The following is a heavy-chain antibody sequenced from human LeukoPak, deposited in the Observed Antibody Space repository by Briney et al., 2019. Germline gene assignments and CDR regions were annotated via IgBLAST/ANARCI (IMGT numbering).Heavy chain of an antibody. Sequence: SETLSLTCTVSGGSISSYYRSWIRQPPGKGLEWIGEINHSGSTNYNPSLKSRVTISVDTSKNQFSLKLSSVTAADTAVYYCARGVAVAGSYYFDYWGQGTLVTVSS. D-gene: IGHD6-19*01. V-gene: IGHV4-34*01. J-gene: IGHJ4*02. CDR2: INHSGST. CDR3: ARGVAVAGSYYFDY. CDR1: GGSISSYY.